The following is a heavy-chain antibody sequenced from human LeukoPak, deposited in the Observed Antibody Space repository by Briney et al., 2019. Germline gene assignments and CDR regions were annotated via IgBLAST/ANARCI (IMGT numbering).Heavy chain of an antibody. CDR2: TYSRSEWYY. D-gene: IGHD3-22*01. J-gene: IGHJ4*02. CDR3: ARGHHYYDSSGYYYEGLDY. V-gene: IGHV6-1*01. CDR1: GDSVSTNSAA. Sequence: SQTLSLTCAISGDSVSTNSAAWNWIRQSPSRGLEWLGRTYSRSEWYYDYAVSVKSRITIKPDTSKNQFSLHMHSLTPDDTAVYFCARGHHYYDSSGYYYEGLDYWGQGTPVAVSS.